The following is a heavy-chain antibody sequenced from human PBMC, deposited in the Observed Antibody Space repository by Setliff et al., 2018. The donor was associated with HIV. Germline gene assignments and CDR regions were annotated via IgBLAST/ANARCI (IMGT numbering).Heavy chain of an antibody. V-gene: IGHV4-39*02. CDR3: ARDGQWRYAVDI. CDR2: VYYTGRS. D-gene: IGHD6-19*01. CDR1: GGSINNGAYY. J-gene: IGHJ3*02. Sequence: SETLSLTCTVSGGSINNGAYYWGWIRQPPGKGLEWIGSVYYTGRSFFNPSLKSRLTMSVDRSKNQFSLKLSSVTAADTAVYYCARDGQWRYAVDIWGQGTMVTVSS.